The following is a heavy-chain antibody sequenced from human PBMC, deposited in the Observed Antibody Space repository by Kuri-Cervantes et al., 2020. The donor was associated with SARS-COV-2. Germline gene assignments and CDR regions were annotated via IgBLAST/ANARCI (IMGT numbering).Heavy chain of an antibody. CDR3: AKGPRRNCSGGSCYYIAWFWGY. Sequence: GESLKISCAASGFTFSSYAMSWVRQAPGKGLEWVSAISGSGGSTYYADSVKGRFTISRDNSKNTLYLQMNSLRAEDTAVYYCAKGPRRNCSGGSCYYIAWFWGYWGQGTLVTVSS. CDR1: GFTFSSYA. V-gene: IGHV3-23*01. CDR2: ISGSGGST. J-gene: IGHJ4*02. D-gene: IGHD2-15*01.